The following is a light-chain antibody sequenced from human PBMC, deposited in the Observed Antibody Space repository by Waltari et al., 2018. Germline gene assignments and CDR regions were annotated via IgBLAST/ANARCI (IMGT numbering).Light chain of an antibody. CDR1: SLRSYY. V-gene: IGLV3-19*01. Sequence: SSELTQDPAVSVALGQTVRITCQGDSLRSYYASWYQQKPGQAPVLVIYGKNNRPSGIPDRFSGSSSGNTASLTITGAQAEDEADYYCNSRDSSGNHHVVFGGGT. J-gene: IGLJ2*01. CDR3: NSRDSSGNHHVV. CDR2: GKN.